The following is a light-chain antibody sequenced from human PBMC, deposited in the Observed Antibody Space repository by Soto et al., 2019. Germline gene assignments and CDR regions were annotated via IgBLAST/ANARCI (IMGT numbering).Light chain of an antibody. CDR1: QSVSSN. V-gene: IGKV3-15*01. CDR3: HQYNNWPST. Sequence: EIVMTQSPATLSVSPGERATLSCRASQSVSSNLAWYQQKPGQAPRLLIYDATTRATGVPARFSGSGSAKEFTLTVSSLQSEDFAVFYCHQYNNWPSTFGQGTMVEIK. CDR2: DAT. J-gene: IGKJ1*01.